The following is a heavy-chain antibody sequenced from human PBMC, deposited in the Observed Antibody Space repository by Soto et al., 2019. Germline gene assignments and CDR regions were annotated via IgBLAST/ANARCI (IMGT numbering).Heavy chain of an antibody. CDR1: GFTFTSHA. V-gene: IGHV3-21*01. CDR3: ARVCMSGLQLRLNWFDL. Sequence: PGGSLRISCAASGFTFTSHAMNWFRQAPGKGLEWVSSITSSSSYIYYADSLKGRFTISRDNAKDSLYLQMDSLRAEDTAVYYCARVCMSGLQLRLNWFDLSYPGPLVTVS. D-gene: IGHD2-15*01. CDR2: ITSSSSYI. J-gene: IGHJ5*02.